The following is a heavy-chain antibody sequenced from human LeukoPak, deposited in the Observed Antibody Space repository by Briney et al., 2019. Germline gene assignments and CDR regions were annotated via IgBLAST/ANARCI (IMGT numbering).Heavy chain of an antibody. CDR2: IWYDGSNK. CDR3: AREQYGSDDALDI. J-gene: IGHJ3*02. D-gene: IGHD3-10*01. Sequence: GGSLRLSCAASGFTFSDYGMHWVRQAPGKGLEWVAVIWYDGSNKYYADSVKGRFTVSRDNSKNTLDLQMSSLRAEDTAVYYCAREQYGSDDALDIWGQGTLVTVSS. CDR1: GFTFSDYG. V-gene: IGHV3-33*01.